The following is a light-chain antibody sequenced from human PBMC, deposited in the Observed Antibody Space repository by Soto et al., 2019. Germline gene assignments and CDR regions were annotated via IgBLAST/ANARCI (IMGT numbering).Light chain of an antibody. J-gene: IGKJ1*01. CDR2: AAS. Sequence: DIQLTQSPSFLSASVGDRVTITCRASQAISSYLAWYQQKPGKAPKLLIYAASTLKSGVPSRFSGSGSGTEFTLTISSLQPEDFAVYYCQQRKSYPRTFGQGTKVDIK. CDR3: QQRKSYPRT. CDR1: QAISSY. V-gene: IGKV1-9*01.